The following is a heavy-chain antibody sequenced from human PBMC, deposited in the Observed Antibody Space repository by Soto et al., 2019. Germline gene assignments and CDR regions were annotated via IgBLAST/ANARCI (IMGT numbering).Heavy chain of an antibody. CDR1: GDSVSSNSAA. CDR2: TYYRSKWYN. Sequence: SQTLSLTCGIFGDSVSSNSAAWNWIRQFPSRGLEWLGRTYYRSKWYNDYAVNVKSRITINPDTSKNQFSLQLNSVTPEDTAVYYCARVYRAAADYWGQGTLVTVSS. J-gene: IGHJ4*02. D-gene: IGHD2-15*01. V-gene: IGHV6-1*01. CDR3: ARVYRAAADY.